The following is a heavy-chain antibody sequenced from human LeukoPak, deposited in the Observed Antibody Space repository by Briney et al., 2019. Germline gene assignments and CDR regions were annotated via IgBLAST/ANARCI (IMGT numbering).Heavy chain of an antibody. CDR1: GFTSDVYG. CDR2: IYWNGGST. Sequence: TGGPLRLSCAPSGFTSDVYGMSWVRHAPGEGVEWVSGIYWNGGSTGYADSVKGRFPLSRDNAKNSLYLQRNSLRAEDTALYYCARAHVVGRFLEWLSDFDIWGQGTMVTVSS. CDR3: ARAHVVGRFLEWLSDFDI. V-gene: IGHV3-20*04. D-gene: IGHD3-3*01. J-gene: IGHJ3*02.